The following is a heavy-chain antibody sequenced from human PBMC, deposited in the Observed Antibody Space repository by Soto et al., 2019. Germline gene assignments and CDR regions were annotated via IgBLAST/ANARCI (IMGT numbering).Heavy chain of an antibody. CDR3: ARDHLYGPGSYQY. Sequence: ASVKVSCKASGYTFSSYYMHWVRQASGQGLEWMGIINASGGSTSYAQKFQGIVTMTRDTSTSTVYMELSSLRSEDTAVYYCARDHLYGPGSYQYWGQGILVTVSS. J-gene: IGHJ1*01. D-gene: IGHD3-10*01. CDR1: GYTFSSYY. V-gene: IGHV1-46*01. CDR2: INASGGST.